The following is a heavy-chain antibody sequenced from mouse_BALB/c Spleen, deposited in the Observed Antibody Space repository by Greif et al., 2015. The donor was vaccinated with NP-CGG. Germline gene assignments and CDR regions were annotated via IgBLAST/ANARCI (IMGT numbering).Heavy chain of an antibody. D-gene: IGHD2-1*01. Sequence: EEQLQQSGTVLARPGASVKMSCKASGYTFTSYWMHWVKQRPGQGLEWIGAIYPGNSDTSYNQKFKGKAKLTAVTSTSTVYMVLSSLTNDDSAVYFCTKGNYWYFDAWCAGTTVTVSS. CDR3: TKGNYWYFDA. CDR2: IYPGNSDT. CDR1: GYTFTSYW. V-gene: IGHV1-5*01. J-gene: IGHJ1*01.